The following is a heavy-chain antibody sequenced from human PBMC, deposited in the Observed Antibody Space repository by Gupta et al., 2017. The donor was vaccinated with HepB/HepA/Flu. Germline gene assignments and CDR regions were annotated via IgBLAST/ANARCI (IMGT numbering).Heavy chain of an antibody. V-gene: IGHV4-39*01. CDR2: TYDVANT. CDR3: DRQRRLDRGGYESYSSYIMDV. CDR1: GGSIADSDYY. D-gene: IGHD6-19*01. J-gene: IGHJ6*02. Sequence: QLRLQESGPGQVKPSEALSLTCTVSGGSIADSDYYWGWIRQPPGKRLEWMWTTYDVANTYYTQYLRGLVTRAVDRSKKRFYLWLSEVNSAETGVYSCDRQRRLDRGGYESYSSYIMDVCCQVTTVTVS.